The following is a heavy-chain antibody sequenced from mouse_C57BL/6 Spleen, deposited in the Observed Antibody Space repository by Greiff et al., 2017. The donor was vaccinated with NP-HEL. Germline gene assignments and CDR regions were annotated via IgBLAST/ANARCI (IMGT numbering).Heavy chain of an antibody. CDR2: IAPNSGGT. Sequence: VQLQQPGAELVKPGASVKLSCKASGYTFTSYWMHWVKQRPGRGLEWIGRIAPNSGGTKYNEKFKSKATLTVDKPSSTAYMQLSSLTSEDSAVDYCARVRYYYYGSSYDYAMDYWGQGTSVTVSS. V-gene: IGHV1-72*01. CDR1: GYTFTSYW. J-gene: IGHJ4*01. D-gene: IGHD1-1*01. CDR3: ARVRYYYYGSSYDYAMDY.